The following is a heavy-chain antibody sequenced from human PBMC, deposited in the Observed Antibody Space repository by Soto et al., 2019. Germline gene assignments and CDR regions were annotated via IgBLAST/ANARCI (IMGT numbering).Heavy chain of an antibody. Sequence: GASVKVSCKASGYTFTSYDINWVRQATGQGLEWMGWMNPNSGNTGYAQKFQGRVTMTRNTSISTAYMELSSLRSGDTAVYYCAIRRYCSGGSCYGENYYYGMDVWGQGTTVTVSS. D-gene: IGHD2-15*01. J-gene: IGHJ6*02. CDR1: GYTFTSYD. CDR3: AIRRYCSGGSCYGENYYYGMDV. CDR2: MNPNSGNT. V-gene: IGHV1-8*01.